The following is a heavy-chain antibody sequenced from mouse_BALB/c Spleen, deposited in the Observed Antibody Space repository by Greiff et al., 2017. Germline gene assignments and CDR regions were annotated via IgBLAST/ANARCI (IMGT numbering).Heavy chain of an antibody. V-gene: IGHV3-2*02. CDR3: ARGSNYGFDY. D-gene: IGHD1-1*01. CDR1: GYSITSDYA. J-gene: IGHJ2*01. CDR2: ISYSGST. Sequence: EVMLVESGPGLVKPSQSLSLTCTVTGYSITSDYAWNWIRQFPGNKLEWMGYISYSGSTSYNPSLKSRISITRDTSKNQFFLQLNSVTTEDTATYYCARGSNYGFDYWGQGTTLTVSS.